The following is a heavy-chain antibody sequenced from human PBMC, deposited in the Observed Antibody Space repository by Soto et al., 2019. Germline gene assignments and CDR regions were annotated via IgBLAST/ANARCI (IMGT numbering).Heavy chain of an antibody. CDR1: GFTFSDYY. D-gene: IGHD3-10*01. CDR3: AREATMVRGRNAFDI. J-gene: IGHJ3*02. Sequence: GGSLRLSCAASGFTFSDYYMSWIRQAPGKGLEWVSYISSSGSTIYYADSVKGRFTISRDNAKNSLYLQMNSLRAEDTAVYYCAREATMVRGRNAFDIWGQGTMVTVSS. V-gene: IGHV3-11*01. CDR2: ISSSGSTI.